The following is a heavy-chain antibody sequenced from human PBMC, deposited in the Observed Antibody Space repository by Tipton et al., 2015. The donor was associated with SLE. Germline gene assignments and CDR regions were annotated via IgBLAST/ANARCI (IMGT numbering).Heavy chain of an antibody. CDR2: ISYDGSDK. Sequence: SLRLSCAASGFTFTTYAMHWVRQAPGKGLEWVAIISYDGSDKYYADSVKGRFTISRDSSKNTLYLQMNGLRPEDTAVYYCARRVGSYYGLDVWAQGTSFTVPS. V-gene: IGHV3-30*04. CDR1: GFTFTTYA. J-gene: IGHJ6*02. CDR3: ARRVGSYYGLDV. D-gene: IGHD3-10*01.